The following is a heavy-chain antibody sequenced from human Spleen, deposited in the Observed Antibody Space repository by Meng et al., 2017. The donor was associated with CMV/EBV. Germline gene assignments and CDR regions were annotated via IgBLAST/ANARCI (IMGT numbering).Heavy chain of an antibody. CDR2: ISGSGGST. J-gene: IGHJ3*02. CDR3: ARGGRSDAFDI. CDR1: GFTFSSYA. Sequence: GESLKISCAASGFTFSSYAMSWVRQAPGKGLEWVSAISGSGGSTYYADSVKGRFTISRDNSKNTLYLQMNSLRAEDTAFYYCARGGRSDAFDIWGQGTMVTVSS. V-gene: IGHV3-23*01. D-gene: IGHD4-17*01.